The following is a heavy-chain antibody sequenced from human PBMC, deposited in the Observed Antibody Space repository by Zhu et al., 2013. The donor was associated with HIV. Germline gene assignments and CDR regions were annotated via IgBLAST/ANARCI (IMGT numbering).Heavy chain of an antibody. Sequence: QVQLVQSGAEVKKPGASVKVSCKASGYTFGIYGISWVRQAPGQGLEWMGWVSAYSGNTQFAQQLQARVTLTTDTSTSTAYMELRSLRSDDTAVYYCASGSSGWKYLDFWGQGTLVTVSS. J-gene: IGHJ4*02. D-gene: IGHD3-22*01. CDR2: VSAYSGNT. V-gene: IGHV1-18*01. CDR3: ASGSSGWKYLDF. CDR1: GYTFGIYG.